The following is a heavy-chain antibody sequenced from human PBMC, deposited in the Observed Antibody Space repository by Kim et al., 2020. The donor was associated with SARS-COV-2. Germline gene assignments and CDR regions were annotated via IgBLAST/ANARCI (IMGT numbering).Heavy chain of an antibody. Sequence: ASVKVSCKASGYTFNGYYIHWVRQAPGQGLEWMGRINPNSGDTNYAQKFQGRVTMTRDTSISIAYMELSRLRSDDTALYYCAREAGTTQVNDYWGQGTLVTVSS. CDR1: GYTFNGYY. CDR3: AREAGTTQVNDY. CDR2: INPNSGDT. V-gene: IGHV1-2*06. D-gene: IGHD1-7*01. J-gene: IGHJ4*02.